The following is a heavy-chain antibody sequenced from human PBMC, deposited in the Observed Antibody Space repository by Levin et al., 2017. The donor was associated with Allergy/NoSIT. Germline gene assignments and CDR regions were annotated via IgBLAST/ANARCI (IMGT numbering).Heavy chain of an antibody. CDR3: AVFSLRYGAFDI. V-gene: IGHV4-34*01. CDR1: GGSFGGYY. J-gene: IGHJ3*02. CDR2: VNHRGST. D-gene: IGHD4-17*01. Sequence: SETLSLTCAVYGGSFGGYYWSWLRQPPGKSLEWIGEVNHRGSTTYNPSLKSRATISVDTSTNQFSVKLNSVTAADTAVYFCAVFSLRYGAFDIWGQGTMVTVSS.